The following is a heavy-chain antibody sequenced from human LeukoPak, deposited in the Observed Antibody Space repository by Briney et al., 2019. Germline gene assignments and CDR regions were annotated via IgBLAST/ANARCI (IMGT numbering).Heavy chain of an antibody. J-gene: IGHJ4*02. CDR3: AKARRSACSGTSCYPCDY. V-gene: IGHV3-23*01. Sequence: SGGSLRLSCAASGFTFSSYAMSWVRQAPGKGLEWVSAISGSGGSTYYADSVKGRFTISRDNSKNTLYLQMNSLRAEDTAVYYCAKARRSACSGTSCYPCDYWGQGTLVTVSS. CDR1: GFTFSSYA. CDR2: ISGSGGST. D-gene: IGHD2-2*01.